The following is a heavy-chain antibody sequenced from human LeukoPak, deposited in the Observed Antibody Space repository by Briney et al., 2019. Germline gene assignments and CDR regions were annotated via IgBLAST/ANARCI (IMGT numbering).Heavy chain of an antibody. CDR1: GCSISSSSYY. CDR3: ATTPALAVAGTLDPKE. V-gene: IGHV4-39*01. J-gene: IGHJ4*02. Sequence: PSETLSRTCTVSGCSISSSSYYWGWIRQSPGKGLEWIGSIFYSGSTYYNPSLKSRVTISIDTSENQFSLKVSSVTAADTAVYYCATTPALAVAGTLDPKEWGQGTLVTVSS. CDR2: IFYSGST. D-gene: IGHD6-19*01.